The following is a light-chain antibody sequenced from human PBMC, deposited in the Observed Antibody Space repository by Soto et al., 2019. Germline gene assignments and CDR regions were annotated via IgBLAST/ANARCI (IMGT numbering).Light chain of an antibody. CDR3: QQANSFPLT. Sequence: DIQMTQSPSTLSASVVDRVTITCLASQSIHSWLAWFQQKPGKAPMLLIYRASTLESGVPSRFSGSGSGTEFTLTISSLQPDDFATYYCQQANSFPLTFGQGTQLDIK. J-gene: IGKJ5*01. CDR1: QSIHSW. V-gene: IGKV1-5*03. CDR2: RAS.